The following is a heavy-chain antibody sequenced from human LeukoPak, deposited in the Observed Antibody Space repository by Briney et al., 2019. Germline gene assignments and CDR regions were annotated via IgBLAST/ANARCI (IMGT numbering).Heavy chain of an antibody. CDR3: ARDFPNYGSGSSYYFDY. V-gene: IGHV3-23*01. CDR1: GFTFSSYA. Sequence: PGGSLRLSCAASGFTFSSYAMSWVRQAPGKGLQWVSAISGSGGDTYDADSVKGRFTISRDNSKNTLYLQMNSLRAEDTAVYYCARDFPNYGSGSSYYFDYWGQGTLVTVSS. CDR2: ISGSGGDT. J-gene: IGHJ4*02. D-gene: IGHD3-10*01.